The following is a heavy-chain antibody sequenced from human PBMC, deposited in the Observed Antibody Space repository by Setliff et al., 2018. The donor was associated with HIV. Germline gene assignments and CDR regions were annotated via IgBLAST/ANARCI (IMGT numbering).Heavy chain of an antibody. Sequence: GGSLRLSCAASRFSFSSYGMHWVRQAPGKGLEWVAVTWYDGSNKYYVDSVKGRFTISRDNSKNTLYLQMNSLRAEDTAVYYCAKDMGEVVSYYFDYWGQGTLVTVSS. V-gene: IGHV3-33*06. J-gene: IGHJ4*02. CDR3: AKDMGEVVSYYFDY. D-gene: IGHD3-16*01. CDR2: TWYDGSNK. CDR1: RFSFSSYG.